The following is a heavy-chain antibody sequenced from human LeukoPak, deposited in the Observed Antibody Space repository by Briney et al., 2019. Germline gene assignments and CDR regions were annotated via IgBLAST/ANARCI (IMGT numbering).Heavy chain of an antibody. Sequence: VASVKVSCKASGYTFTSYDINWVRQATGQGLEWMGWMNPNSGNTGYAQKFQGRVTMTRNTSISTAYMELSSLRSEDTAVYYCARALSSRSGWWRYANYFDYWGQGTLVTVSS. J-gene: IGHJ4*02. CDR3: ARALSSRSGWWRYANYFDY. CDR2: MNPNSGNT. D-gene: IGHD2-21*01. CDR1: GYTFTSYD. V-gene: IGHV1-8*01.